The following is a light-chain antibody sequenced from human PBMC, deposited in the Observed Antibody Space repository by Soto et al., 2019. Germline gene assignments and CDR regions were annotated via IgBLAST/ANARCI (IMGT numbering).Light chain of an antibody. CDR2: GAS. CDR1: QSIRSN. J-gene: IGKJ2*01. CDR3: QQYNKWPSYT. V-gene: IGKV3-15*01. Sequence: EIVMTQSPATQSVSPGERATLSCRASQSIRSNLAWYQQKPGQAPRLIIYGASTRATGIPARFSGSGSGTEFTLTISSLQSEDFAVYYCQQYNKWPSYTFGQGTKLEIK.